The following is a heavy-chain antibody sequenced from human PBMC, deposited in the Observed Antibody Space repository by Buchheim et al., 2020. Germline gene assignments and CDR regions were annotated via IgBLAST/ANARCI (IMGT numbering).Heavy chain of an antibody. CDR3: AKGQYSSGWNYFDS. D-gene: IGHD6-19*01. J-gene: IGHJ4*02. CDR2: ISGGGGTK. CDR1: GFTFSDDA. V-gene: IGHV3-23*01. Sequence: EVQLLQSGGGLVRPGGSLRLSCAASGFTFSDDAMSWVRQAPGKGLEWVSTISGGGGTKNYADSVKGRFTISRDNSKNTLYVQMESLRAEDTAVYYCAKGQYSSGWNYFDSWGQGTL.